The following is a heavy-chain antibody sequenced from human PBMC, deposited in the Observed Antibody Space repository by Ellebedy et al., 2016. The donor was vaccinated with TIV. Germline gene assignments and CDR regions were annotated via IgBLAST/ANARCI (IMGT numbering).Heavy chain of an antibody. CDR2: INHSGST. CDR3: ARGQGRRKATDY. D-gene: IGHD5-12*01. Sequence: SETLSLXCAVYASSFSGYYCTLTPYPPGKGLEWIGEINHSGSTNYNPSLKSRVTISVDTSKNQFSMKLRSVTAADTAVYYCARGQGRRKATDYWGQGTLVTVSS. CDR1: ASSFSGYY. V-gene: IGHV4-34*01. J-gene: IGHJ4*02.